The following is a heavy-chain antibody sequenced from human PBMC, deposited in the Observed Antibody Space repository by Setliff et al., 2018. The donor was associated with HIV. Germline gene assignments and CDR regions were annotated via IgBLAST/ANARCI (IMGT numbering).Heavy chain of an antibody. CDR1: GDTDFY. V-gene: IGHV4-4*09. J-gene: IGHJ4*02. D-gene: IGHD2-15*01. Sequence: KTSETLSLTCTVSGDTDFYWNWIRQPPGKGLEWIGYIHDSGKTNYNPSLKSRVTISLDTSKMQFSLHLTSVTAADTAVYYCATLDPSGGNVLAYWGQGTLVTVSS. CDR2: IHDSGKT. CDR3: ATLDPSGGNVLAY.